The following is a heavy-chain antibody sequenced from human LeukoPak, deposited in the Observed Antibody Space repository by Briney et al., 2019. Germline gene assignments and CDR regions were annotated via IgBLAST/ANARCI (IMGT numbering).Heavy chain of an antibody. CDR3: ATYFTNFWSGYYPSY. J-gene: IGHJ4*02. CDR1: GFTFSTYW. D-gene: IGHD3-3*01. Sequence: PGGSLRLSCAASGFTFSTYWMSWVRQAPGKGLEWVAIIKQDGSEKYYVDSVKGRFTISRDNAKNSLYLQMNSLRAEDTAVYYCATYFTNFWSGYYPSYWGQGTLVTVSS. V-gene: IGHV3-7*05. CDR2: IKQDGSEK.